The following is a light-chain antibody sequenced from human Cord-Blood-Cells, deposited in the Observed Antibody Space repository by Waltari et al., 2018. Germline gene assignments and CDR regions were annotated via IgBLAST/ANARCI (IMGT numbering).Light chain of an antibody. CDR1: QSVLSN. CDR2: GAS. Sequence: ILMTHSPATMYVSPGESSTLSGRASQSVLSNLAWYQQKPGQSPSLLIYGASTRSTGIPTSLSGSGSGTEFTLTISSLQSEDFAVYYCQQYNNWPYSFGQGTKLEIK. CDR3: QQYNNWPYS. J-gene: IGKJ2*03. V-gene: IGKV3-15*01.